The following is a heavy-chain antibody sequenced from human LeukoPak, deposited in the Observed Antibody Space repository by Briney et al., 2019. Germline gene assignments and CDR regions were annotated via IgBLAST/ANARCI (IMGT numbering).Heavy chain of an antibody. Sequence: SETLSLTCAVYGGSFSGYYWSWIRQPPGKGLEWIGEINHSGSTNYNPSLKSRVTISVDTSKNQFSLKLSSVTAADTAVYYCARGRNIVVVIAISRGGYYFDYWGQGTLDTVSS. V-gene: IGHV4-34*01. CDR2: INHSGST. CDR3: ARGRNIVVVIAISRGGYYFDY. D-gene: IGHD2-21*01. CDR1: GGSFSGYY. J-gene: IGHJ4*02.